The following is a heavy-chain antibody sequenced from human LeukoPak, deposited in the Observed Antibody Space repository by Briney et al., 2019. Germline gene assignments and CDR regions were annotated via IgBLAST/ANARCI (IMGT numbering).Heavy chain of an antibody. Sequence: SETLSLTCAVYGGSFSGYYWSWIRQPPGKGLEWIGEINHSGSTNYNPSLKSRVTISVDTSKNQFSLKLSSVTAADTAVYYCAGKRGSGFVWGQGTLVTVSS. CDR3: AGKRGSGFV. V-gene: IGHV4-34*01. CDR2: INHSGST. J-gene: IGHJ4*02. CDR1: GGSFSGYY. D-gene: IGHD6-19*01.